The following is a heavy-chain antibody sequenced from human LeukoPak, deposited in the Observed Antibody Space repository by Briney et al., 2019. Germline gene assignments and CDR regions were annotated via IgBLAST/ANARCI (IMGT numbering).Heavy chain of an antibody. Sequence: GGSLRLSCAASGFTFSSYWMSWVRQAPGEGLEWGANLMQDGNKEYYVDSVKGRFTISRDNAKNSLYLQMNSLRAEDTAVYYCARAYGGNSGFDYWGQGTLVTVSS. CDR2: LMQDGNKE. V-gene: IGHV3-7*01. D-gene: IGHD4-23*01. CDR1: GFTFSSYW. J-gene: IGHJ4*02. CDR3: ARAYGGNSGFDY.